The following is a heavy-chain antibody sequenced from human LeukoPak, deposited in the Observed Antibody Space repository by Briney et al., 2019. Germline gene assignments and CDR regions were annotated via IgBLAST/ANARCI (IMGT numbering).Heavy chain of an antibody. D-gene: IGHD4-23*01. CDR2: IYTSGNT. Sequence: SETLSLTCTVSNGSISSYYWSWIRQPAGKGLEWIGRIYTSGNTNYNPSLKSRVTMSVDTSKNQLSLKLSSVTAADTVMYYCAREGSTVVTRALDYWGQGTLVSVSS. CDR3: AREGSTVVTRALDY. V-gene: IGHV4-4*07. CDR1: NGSISSYY. J-gene: IGHJ4*02.